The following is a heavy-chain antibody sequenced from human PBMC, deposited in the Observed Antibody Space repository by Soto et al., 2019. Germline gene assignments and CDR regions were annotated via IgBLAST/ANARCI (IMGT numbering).Heavy chain of an antibody. V-gene: IGHV3-30*18. D-gene: IGHD3-22*01. J-gene: IGHJ4*02. CDR2: ILDDGSNK. CDR3: AKVWLEARGFRDIIAYYPQGLFLY. CDR1: GFTFSSYG. Sequence: GGSLRLSCAASGFTFSSYGMHWVRQPPGKGLAWVAVILDDGSNKYYADSVKGRFTISRDNSKNTLYLQMNSLRLEDTVVYLCAKVWLEARGFRDIIAYYPQGLFLYGGQETLVAVSS.